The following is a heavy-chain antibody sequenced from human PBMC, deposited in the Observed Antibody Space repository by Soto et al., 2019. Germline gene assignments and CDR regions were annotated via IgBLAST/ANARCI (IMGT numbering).Heavy chain of an antibody. V-gene: IGHV4-30-4*01. J-gene: IGHJ6*02. CDR2: ISNSGST. CDR1: GGSINSGNYF. Sequence: QVQLQESGPGLVKPSQTLSLTCTVSGGSINSGNYFWSWIRQPPGKGLEWIGYISNSGSTYYNPSLKSRLTISVDTSKNPFSLKLTSVTAADTSVYYCARDNGGVGVWGPGATVTVSS. D-gene: IGHD2-8*01. CDR3: ARDNGGVGV.